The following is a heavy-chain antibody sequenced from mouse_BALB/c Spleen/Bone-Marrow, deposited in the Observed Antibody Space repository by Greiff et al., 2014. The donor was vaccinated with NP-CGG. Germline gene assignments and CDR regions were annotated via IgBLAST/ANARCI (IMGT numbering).Heavy chain of an antibody. V-gene: IGHV5-17*02. D-gene: IGHD2-10*01. CDR3: ARRPYYGNLYALDY. CDR1: GFTFSSFG. J-gene: IGHJ4*01. Sequence: VQLKESGGGLVQPGGSRKLSCAGSGFTFSSFGMHWVRQAPEKGLEWVAYISSGSSTIYYADTMKGRFTISIDNPKNTLFLQMTSLSSEDTAMYYCARRPYYGNLYALDYWGQGTSVAVSS. CDR2: ISSGSSTI.